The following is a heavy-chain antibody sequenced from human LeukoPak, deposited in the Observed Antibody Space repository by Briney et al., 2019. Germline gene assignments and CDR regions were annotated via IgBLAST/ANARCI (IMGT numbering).Heavy chain of an antibody. D-gene: IGHD4-17*01. J-gene: IGHJ4*02. V-gene: IGHV4-61*02. CDR2: IYTSGST. CDR3: ARDRGYGDSIDY. Sequence: PSETLSLTCSVSSGSISSGSYYWSWIRQPAGKGLEWIGRIYTSGSTNYNPSLKSRVTISVDTSKNQFSLKLSSVTAADTAVYYCARDRGYGDSIDYWGQGTLVTVSS. CDR1: SGSISSGSYY.